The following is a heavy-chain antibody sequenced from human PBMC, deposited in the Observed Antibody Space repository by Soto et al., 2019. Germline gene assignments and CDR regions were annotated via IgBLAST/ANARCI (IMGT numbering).Heavy chain of an antibody. CDR2: IYWDDDK. Sequence: GSGPTLVNPTQTLTLTCTFSGFSVSSSEVGVGWIRQPPGRALEWLALIYWDDDKRYSPSLKSRLTITKDTSKNQVVLTMTNMDPVDTGTYYCAQRRSYSDSRGYFNFFDPWGQGVLVTVSS. J-gene: IGHJ5*02. CDR3: AQRRSYSDSRGYFNFFDP. V-gene: IGHV2-5*02. CDR1: GFSVSSSEVG. D-gene: IGHD3-22*01.